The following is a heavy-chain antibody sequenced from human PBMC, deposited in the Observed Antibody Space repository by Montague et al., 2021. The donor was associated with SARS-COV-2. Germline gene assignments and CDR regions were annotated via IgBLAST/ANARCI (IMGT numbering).Heavy chain of an antibody. CDR1: GGSISSSSYY. Sequence: SETLSLTCTVSGGSISSSSYYWGWIRQPPGKGLEWIGSIYYSGSTYYNPSLKSRVTISVDTSKNQFSLKLSSVTAADTAVYYCARDESLAAAVSTPLTYYYASSKSHWGQGTLVTVSS. J-gene: IGHJ4*02. CDR2: IYYSGST. D-gene: IGHD3-22*01. CDR3: ARDESLAAAVSTPLTYYYASSKSH. V-gene: IGHV4-39*02.